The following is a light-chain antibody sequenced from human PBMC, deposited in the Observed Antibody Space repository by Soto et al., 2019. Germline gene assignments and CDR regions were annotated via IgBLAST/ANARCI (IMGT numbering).Light chain of an antibody. CDR1: QSISSW. CDR3: QQYNSPST. J-gene: IGKJ1*01. Sequence: DIQMTQSPSTLSASVGDRVTITCRASQSISSWLAWYQQKPGKAPKLLIYDASSLESGVPSSFSGSGSGTEFTLTISSLQPDDFATYDCQQYNSPSTFGQGTKVEIK. CDR2: DAS. V-gene: IGKV1-5*01.